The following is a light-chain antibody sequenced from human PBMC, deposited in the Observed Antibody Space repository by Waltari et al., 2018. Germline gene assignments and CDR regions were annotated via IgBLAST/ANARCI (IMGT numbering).Light chain of an antibody. CDR2: KDS. J-gene: IGLJ3*02. Sequence: SYELTQPPSVSVSPGQTARITCSGDALPKQYAYWYQQKPGQAPVLVIYKDSERPSGIPERCSGSSSGTTVTLTISGVQAEDEADYYCQSVDSSGTYWVFGGGTKLTVL. CDR3: QSVDSSGTYWV. V-gene: IGLV3-25*03. CDR1: ALPKQY.